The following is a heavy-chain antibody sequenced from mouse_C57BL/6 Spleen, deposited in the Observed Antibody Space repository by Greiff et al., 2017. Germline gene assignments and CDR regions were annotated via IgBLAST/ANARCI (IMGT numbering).Heavy chain of an antibody. CDR3: ARFDYYGSSYGYFDV. Sequence: EVQLVESGGGLVQPGGSLSLSCAASGFTFTDYYMSWVRQPPGKALEWLGFLRNKANGYTTEYSASVKCRFTISRDNSQSILYLQMNALRAEDSATYYCARFDYYGSSYGYFDVWGTGTTVTVSS. V-gene: IGHV7-3*01. D-gene: IGHD1-1*01. CDR2: LRNKANGYTT. CDR1: GFTFTDYY. J-gene: IGHJ1*03.